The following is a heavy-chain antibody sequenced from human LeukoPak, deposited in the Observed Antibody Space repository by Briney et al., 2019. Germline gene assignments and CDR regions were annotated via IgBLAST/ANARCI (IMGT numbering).Heavy chain of an antibody. CDR3: ARGSYGSGSYYSDY. D-gene: IGHD3-10*01. Sequence: SETLSLTCAVYGGSFSGYYWSWIRQPPGKGLEWIGEINHSGSTNYNPSLKSRVTISVDTSKNQFSLRLRSVTAADTAIYYCARGSYGSGSYYSDYWGQGTLVTVSS. CDR1: GGSFSGYY. J-gene: IGHJ4*02. V-gene: IGHV4-34*01. CDR2: INHSGST.